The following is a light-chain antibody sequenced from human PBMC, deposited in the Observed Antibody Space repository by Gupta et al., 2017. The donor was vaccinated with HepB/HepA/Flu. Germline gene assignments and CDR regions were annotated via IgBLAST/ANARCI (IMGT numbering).Light chain of an antibody. J-gene: IGKJ3*01. CDR1: QSVSSY. CDR3: QQRSNCLRAT. Sequence: EIVLTQSPATLSLSPGERATLSCRASQSVSSYLAWEKQKPGQAPRLLIYDASNRDTGIPARFSGSGFGTDFTLTISSREPEDFAVYYCQQRSNCLRATFGHGTKVDIK. CDR2: DAS. V-gene: IGKV3-11*01.